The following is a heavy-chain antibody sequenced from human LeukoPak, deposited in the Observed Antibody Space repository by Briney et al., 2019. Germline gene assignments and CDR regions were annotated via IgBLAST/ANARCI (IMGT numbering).Heavy chain of an antibody. CDR1: GFTFGDYG. D-gene: IGHD1-20*01. J-gene: IGHJ5*02. Sequence: GGSLRLSCEGSGFTFGDYGMSWVRQAPGKGPEWVAGISWNSDSTGYPDSVKGRFTISRDNAKNSLYLQMNSLRVEDTALYYCARDRRDITGTEWFDPWGQGTLVTVSS. CDR3: ARDRRDITGTEWFDP. V-gene: IGHV3-20*04. CDR2: ISWNSDST.